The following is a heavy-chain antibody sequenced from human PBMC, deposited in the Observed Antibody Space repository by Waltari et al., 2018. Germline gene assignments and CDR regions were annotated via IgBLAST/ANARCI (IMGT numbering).Heavy chain of an antibody. CDR3: ARGWAGTFPY. V-gene: IGHV4-34*01. CDR1: DGSLSRYY. J-gene: IGHJ4*02. Sequence: QVQLHQWGAGLVKPSETLSVTCAVYDGSLSRYYWSWIRQPPGKGRGWIGEINQSGSTNYNPSLKSRVIMSVDTSKNQFSLRLTSVTAADTAVYYCARGWAGTFPYWGQGTLVTVSS. D-gene: IGHD1-1*01. CDR2: INQSGST.